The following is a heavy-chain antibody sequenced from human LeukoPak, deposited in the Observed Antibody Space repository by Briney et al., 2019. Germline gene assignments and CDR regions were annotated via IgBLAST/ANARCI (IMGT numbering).Heavy chain of an antibody. J-gene: IGHJ4*02. CDR2: IYTSGST. CDR3: ARPLGYSSSWPPDY. Sequence: PSETLSLTCTVSGGSISSGSYYWSWIRQPAGKGLEWIGRIYTSGSTNYNPSLKSRVTISVDTSKNQFSLKLSSVTAADTAVYYCARPLGYSSSWPPDYWGQGTLVTVSS. D-gene: IGHD6-13*01. V-gene: IGHV4-61*02. CDR1: GGSISSGSYY.